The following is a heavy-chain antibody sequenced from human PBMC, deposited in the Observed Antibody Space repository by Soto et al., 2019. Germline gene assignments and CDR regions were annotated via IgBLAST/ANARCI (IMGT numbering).Heavy chain of an antibody. J-gene: IGHJ2*01. CDR2: INHSGST. CDR3: AAGCDYVNWYFDL. Sequence: QVQLQQWGAGLLKPSETLSLTCAVYGGSFSGYYWSWIRQPPGKGLEWIGEINHSGSTNYNPSLKSRVTIAVDTSKNQFSLKLSSVTAADTAVYYCAAGCDYVNWYFDLWCRGTLVTVSS. D-gene: IGHD4-17*01. V-gene: IGHV4-34*01. CDR1: GGSFSGYY.